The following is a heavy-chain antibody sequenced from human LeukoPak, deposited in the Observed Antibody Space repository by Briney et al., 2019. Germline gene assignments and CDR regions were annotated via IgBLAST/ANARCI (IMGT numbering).Heavy chain of an antibody. CDR1: GGSISSHY. Sequence: SETLSLTCTVSGGSISSHYWSWIRQPPGKGLEWIGYIYYSGSTNYNPSLKSRVTISVDTSQNQFSLKLSSVTAADAAVYYCAREGRAASYYYYRDVWGKGTTVTVSS. D-gene: IGHD5-18*01. V-gene: IGHV4-59*11. J-gene: IGHJ6*03. CDR2: IYYSGST. CDR3: AREGRAASYYYYRDV.